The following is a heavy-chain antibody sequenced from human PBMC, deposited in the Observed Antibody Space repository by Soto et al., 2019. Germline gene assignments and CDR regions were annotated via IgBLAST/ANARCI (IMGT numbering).Heavy chain of an antibody. D-gene: IGHD4-17*01. J-gene: IGHJ5*02. CDR1: GFTLSSYA. Sequence: GGSLRLSCAASGFTLSSYAMSWVRQAPGKGLEWVSTFSGTGGYTYYADSVKGRFTLSRDDSKNTLFLHMNSLRAADTAVYYCARGQRALITYGPFDPWGQGTLVTVSS. CDR3: ARGQRALITYGPFDP. V-gene: IGHV3-23*01. CDR2: FSGTGGYT.